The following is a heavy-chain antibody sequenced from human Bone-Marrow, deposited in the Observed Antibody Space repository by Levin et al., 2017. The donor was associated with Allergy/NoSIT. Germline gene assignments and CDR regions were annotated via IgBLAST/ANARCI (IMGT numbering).Heavy chain of an antibody. CDR1: GNTFSSYG. CDR3: ASSGTVVSGTYYFDY. Sequence: GASVKVSCKSSGNTFSSYGIGWVRQAPGQGLEWMGWISTYNGNTKYAQSFQGRVTMTRDTSTSTAYLEMRSLRSDDTAIYYCASSGTVVSGTYYFDYWGLGALVTVSS. D-gene: IGHD3-10*01. V-gene: IGHV1-18*04. J-gene: IGHJ4*02. CDR2: ISTYNGNT.